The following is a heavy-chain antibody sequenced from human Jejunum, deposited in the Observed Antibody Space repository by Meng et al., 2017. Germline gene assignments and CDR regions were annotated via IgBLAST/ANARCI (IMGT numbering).Heavy chain of an antibody. V-gene: IGHV4-61*08. CDR2: AST. J-gene: IGHJ4*02. CDR3: ARDHMGSLDY. Sequence: QVQLQWPGPVLVRPSETLSPICSVSGGSVSSAGYQWSWIRQPPGKGLEWIGYASTNYNPSLKSRVTISVDTSKNQFSLRLTSVTAADTAVYYCARDHMGSLDYWGQGILVTVSS. CDR1: GGSVSSAGYQ. D-gene: IGHD1-26*01.